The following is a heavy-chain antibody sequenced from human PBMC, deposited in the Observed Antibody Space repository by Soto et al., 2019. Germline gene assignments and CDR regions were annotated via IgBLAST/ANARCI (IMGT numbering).Heavy chain of an antibody. V-gene: IGHV5-51*01. CDR2: IYPGDSDT. Sequence: PRESLKISCQGSGYSFTSYWIGWVRQMPGKGLEWMGIIYPGDSDTRYSPSFQGQVTISADKSISTAYLQWSSLKASDTAMYYCARLSGYPTYYYYGMDVWGQGTTVTVSS. CDR1: GYSFTSYW. CDR3: ARLSGYPTYYYYGMDV. J-gene: IGHJ6*02. D-gene: IGHD1-1*01.